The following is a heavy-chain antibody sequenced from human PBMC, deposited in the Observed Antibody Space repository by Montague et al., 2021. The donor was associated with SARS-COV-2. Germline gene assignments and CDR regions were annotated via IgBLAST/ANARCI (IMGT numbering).Heavy chain of an antibody. CDR3: ARGRRRVVVPGAGPAGRAFDI. V-gene: IGHV4-34*01. D-gene: IGHD2-2*01. CDR2: ANQSGTT. J-gene: IGHJ3*02. Sequence: SETLSLTCAISGGSLSNYYWSWIRQPPGKGLEWIGEANQSGTTIYNPSVKSGVTIPEDTSKNQFYLRLNSVTAADTAVYYCARGRRRVVVPGAGPAGRAFDIWGQGTMVNV. CDR1: GGSLSNYY.